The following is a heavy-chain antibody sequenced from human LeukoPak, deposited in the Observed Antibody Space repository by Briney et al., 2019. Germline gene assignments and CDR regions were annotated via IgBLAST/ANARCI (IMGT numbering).Heavy chain of an antibody. CDR1: GFTFSSYG. D-gene: IGHD3-16*01. V-gene: IGHV3-7*01. J-gene: IGHJ1*01. CDR2: IKQDGSGK. CDR3: ARSLGGH. Sequence: GGSLRLSCAASGFTFSSYGMHWVRQAPGKGLEWVANIKQDGSGKYYVDSVKGRFTISRDNAKNSLYLQMNSLRAEDTAVYYCARSLGGHWGQGTLVTVSS.